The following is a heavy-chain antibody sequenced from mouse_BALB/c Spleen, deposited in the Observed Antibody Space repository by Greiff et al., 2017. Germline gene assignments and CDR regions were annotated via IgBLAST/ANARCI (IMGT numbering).Heavy chain of an antibody. CDR1: GYAFTSYN. CDR3: ARGEWLLPFDY. Sequence: VQLKESGPELVKPGASVKVSCKASGYAFTSYNMYWVKQSHGKSLEWIGYIDPYNGGTSYNQKFKGKATLTVDKSSCTAYMHLNSLTSEDSAVYYCARGEWLLPFDYWGQGTTLTVSS. D-gene: IGHD2-3*01. J-gene: IGHJ2*01. CDR2: IDPYNGGT. V-gene: IGHV1S135*01.